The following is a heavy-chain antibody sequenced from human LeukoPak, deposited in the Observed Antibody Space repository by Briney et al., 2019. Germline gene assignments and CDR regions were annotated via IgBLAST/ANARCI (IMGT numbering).Heavy chain of an antibody. V-gene: IGHV3-21*01. D-gene: IGHD4-23*01. CDR2: ISSSSSYI. CDR3: ARDREVVNEPYYFDY. J-gene: IGHJ4*02. CDR1: GFTFSSYS. Sequence: PGGSLRLSCAASGFTFSSYSMNWVRQAPGKGLEWVSSISSSSSYIYYADSVKGRFTISRDNSKNTLYLQMNSLRAEDTAVYYCARDREVVNEPYYFDYWGQGTLVTVSS.